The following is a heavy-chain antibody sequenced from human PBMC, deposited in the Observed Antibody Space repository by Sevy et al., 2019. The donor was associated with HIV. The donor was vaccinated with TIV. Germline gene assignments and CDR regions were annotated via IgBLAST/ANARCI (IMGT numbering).Heavy chain of an antibody. Sequence: GGSLRLSCAASGFTFSSYGMNWVRQAPGKGLEWVSSISRSSSYIYYADSVKGRFTISRDNAKNSLFLKMKSLRAENTAGYYCARDKSTTAYYGMDVWGQGTTVTVSS. J-gene: IGHJ6*02. CDR1: GFTFSSYG. D-gene: IGHD2-21*01. CDR3: ARDKSTTAYYGMDV. V-gene: IGHV3-21*01. CDR2: ISRSSSYI.